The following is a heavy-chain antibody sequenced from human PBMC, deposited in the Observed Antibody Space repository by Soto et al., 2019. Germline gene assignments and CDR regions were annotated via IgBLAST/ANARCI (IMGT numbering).Heavy chain of an antibody. V-gene: IGHV5-51*01. CDR3: ARHEHVGSDFYYYGRDV. J-gene: IGHJ6*02. CDR2: IYPGESNI. CDR1: GYSFNSYW. D-gene: IGHD2-15*01. Sequence: PGESLKISCKCSGYSFNSYWIAWVRQMPGKGLERMGIIYPGESNIRYSPSFQGQVTISADRSISTTYLQWSSLKASDTAMYYWARHEHVGSDFYYYGRDVGGQWTTVTVFS.